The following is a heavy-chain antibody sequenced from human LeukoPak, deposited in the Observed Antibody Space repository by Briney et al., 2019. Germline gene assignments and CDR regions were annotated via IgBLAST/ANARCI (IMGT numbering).Heavy chain of an antibody. Sequence: GASVKVSCKASGYTFTSYYMHWVRQAPGQGLEWMGIINPSGGSTSYVQKFQGRVTMTRDTSTSTVYMELSSLRSEDTAVYYCARGPHLRDSSGYYFDYWGQGTLVTVSS. CDR2: INPSGGST. D-gene: IGHD3-22*01. J-gene: IGHJ4*02. CDR1: GYTFTSYY. CDR3: ARGPHLRDSSGYYFDY. V-gene: IGHV1-46*01.